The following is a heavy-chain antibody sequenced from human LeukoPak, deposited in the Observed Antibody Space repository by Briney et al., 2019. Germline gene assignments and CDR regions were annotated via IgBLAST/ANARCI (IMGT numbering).Heavy chain of an antibody. Sequence: GGSLRLSCAASGFTFSTYSMNWVRQAPGKGLEWVSSISSGSTYIYYADSVKGRFTISRDNSKNTLYLQMNSLRVEDTAVYYCARGLFLSGYLDAFDIWGQGTVVTVSS. D-gene: IGHD3-22*01. J-gene: IGHJ3*02. V-gene: IGHV3-21*04. CDR1: GFTFSTYS. CDR3: ARGLFLSGYLDAFDI. CDR2: ISSGSTYI.